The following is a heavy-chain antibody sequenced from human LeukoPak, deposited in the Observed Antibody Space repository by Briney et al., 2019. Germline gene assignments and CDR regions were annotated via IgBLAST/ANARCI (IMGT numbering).Heavy chain of an antibody. CDR2: ISSSSGTI. J-gene: IGHJ4*02. Sequence: GGSLRLSCAVSGFTFSSYSMNWVRQAPGKGLEWVSYISSSSGTIYYADSVKGRFTVSRDNAKNSLYLQMNSLRAEDTAVYYCAKAGYFDYWGQGTLVTVSS. CDR3: AKAGYFDY. D-gene: IGHD1-1*01. CDR1: GFTFSSYS. V-gene: IGHV3-48*01.